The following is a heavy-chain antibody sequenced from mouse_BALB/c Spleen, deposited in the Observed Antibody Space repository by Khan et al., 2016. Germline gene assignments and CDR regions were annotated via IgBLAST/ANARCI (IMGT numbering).Heavy chain of an antibody. CDR2: IWPGGST. CDR1: GFSLISYG. CDR3: VTELGGFAY. D-gene: IGHD4-1*01. Sequence: QVQLKESGPGLVAPSQSLSITCTVSGFSLISYGVHWVRQPPGKGLEWLGVIWPGGSTNYNSALMSRLSISKDNAKSQVVVKMNSLQTDDKAMYYCVTELGGFAYWGQGTLVTVSA. J-gene: IGHJ3*01. V-gene: IGHV2-9*02.